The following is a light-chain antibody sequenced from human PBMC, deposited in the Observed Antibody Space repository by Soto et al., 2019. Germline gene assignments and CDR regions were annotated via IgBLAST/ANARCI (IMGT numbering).Light chain of an antibody. CDR2: VEGSGNY. V-gene: IGLV4-60*02. CDR1: SGHSRHI. Sequence: QLVLTQSSSASASLGSSVKLTCTLSSGHSRHIIAWHQQQPGKAPRYLMKVEGSGNYNKGSAFPDRFSGSTYGADRYLTISNLQFEDEADYYCETWDSNTRVFGGGTKLTVL. J-gene: IGLJ3*02. CDR3: ETWDSNTRV.